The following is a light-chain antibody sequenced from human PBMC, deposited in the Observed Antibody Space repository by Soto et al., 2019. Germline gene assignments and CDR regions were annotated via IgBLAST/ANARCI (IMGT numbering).Light chain of an antibody. V-gene: IGKV1-5*03. CDR2: KAS. J-gene: IGKJ1*01. Sequence: DIQMTQSPSTLSGSVGDRVTITCRASQTISSGLAWYQQKPGKAPKLLIYKASTLKSGVPSRFSGSGSGTEFTLTISSLQPDDFATYYCQQYARSSWTFGQGTKVDIK. CDR1: QTISSG. CDR3: QQYARSSWT.